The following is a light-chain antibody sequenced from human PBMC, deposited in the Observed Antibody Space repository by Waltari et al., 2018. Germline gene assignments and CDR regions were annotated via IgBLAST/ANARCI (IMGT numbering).Light chain of an antibody. Sequence: QSVLTQPPSVSGAPGQRVTISCTGSSSNIGAGYDVHWYQQLPGTAPKLLVYASISRLSGVPDRVSASKSGTSASLAITGLQAEDEADYYCQSYDSSLSGSVFGGGTRLTVL. CDR2: ASI. CDR1: SSNIGAGYD. CDR3: QSYDSSLSGSV. V-gene: IGLV1-40*01. J-gene: IGLJ3*02.